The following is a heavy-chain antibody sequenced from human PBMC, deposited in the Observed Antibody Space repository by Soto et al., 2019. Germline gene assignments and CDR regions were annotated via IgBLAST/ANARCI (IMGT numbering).Heavy chain of an antibody. CDR2: IYHSGST. CDR1: SGSISSSNW. D-gene: IGHD2-15*01. J-gene: IGHJ6*03. V-gene: IGHV4-4*02. Sequence: QVQLQESGPGLVKPSGTLSLTCAVSSGSISSSNWWSWVRQPPGKGLEWIGEIYHSGSTNYNPSLKSRVTISVDKAKNQFSLKLSSVTAADTAVYYCAREVVVVVAATHYYYMDVWGKGTTVTVSS. CDR3: AREVVVVVAATHYYYMDV.